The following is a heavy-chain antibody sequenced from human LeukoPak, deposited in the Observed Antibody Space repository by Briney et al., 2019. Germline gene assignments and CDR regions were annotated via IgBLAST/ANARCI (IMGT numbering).Heavy chain of an antibody. CDR2: IKSKTDGGTT. V-gene: IGHV3-15*01. Sequence: PGGSLRLSCAASGFTFSNAWMSWVRQAPGKGLEWVGRIKSKTDGGTTDYAAPVKGRFTISRDDSKNTLYLQMNSLKTEDTAVYYCRCEEVGGRNAFDIWGQGTMVTVSS. D-gene: IGHD3-3*01. CDR1: GFTFSNAW. J-gene: IGHJ3*02. CDR3: RCEEVGGRNAFDI.